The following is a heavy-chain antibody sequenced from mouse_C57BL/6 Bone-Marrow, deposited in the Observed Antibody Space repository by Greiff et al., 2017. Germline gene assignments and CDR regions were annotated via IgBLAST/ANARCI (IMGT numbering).Heavy chain of an antibody. J-gene: IGHJ1*03. Sequence: EVKLMESGGGLVKPGGSLKLSCAASGFTFSSYAMSWVRQTPEKRLEWVATISVGGSYTYYPDNVKGRFTISRDNAKNNLYLQMSHLKSEDTAMYYCGNCYGGSYWYFGVWGTGTTVTVSS. V-gene: IGHV5-4*03. CDR2: ISVGGSYT. CDR1: GFTFSSYA. D-gene: IGHD1-1*01. CDR3: GNCYGGSYWYFGV.